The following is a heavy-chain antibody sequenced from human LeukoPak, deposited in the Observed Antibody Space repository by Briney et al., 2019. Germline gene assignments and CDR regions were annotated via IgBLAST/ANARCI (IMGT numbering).Heavy chain of an antibody. Sequence: SETLSLTCTVSGGSISSGGYYWSWIRQHPGKGLEWIGYIYYSGSTYYNPSLKSRVTISVDTSKNQFSLKLSSVTAADTAVHYCARDHSGASSGYYAFDIWGQGTMVTVSS. CDR3: ARDHSGASSGYYAFDI. J-gene: IGHJ3*02. D-gene: IGHD3-22*01. CDR1: GGSISSGGYY. CDR2: IYYSGST. V-gene: IGHV4-31*03.